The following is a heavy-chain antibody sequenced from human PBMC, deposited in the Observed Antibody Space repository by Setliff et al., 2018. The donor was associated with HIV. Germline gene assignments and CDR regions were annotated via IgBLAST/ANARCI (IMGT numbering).Heavy chain of an antibody. CDR1: GGSISSGSYY. CDR2: ISTGGAT. Sequence: NPSETLSLTCTVSGGSISSGSYYWNWIRQPAGKGLEWVGQISTGGATDYNSSLKSRVTISLDKSKNQFSLRLNSVTAADTAVYYCARVLDGNHYDAFNLWGQGTTVTVSS. V-gene: IGHV4-61*09. J-gene: IGHJ3*01. CDR3: ARVLDGNHYDAFNL. D-gene: IGHD1-26*01.